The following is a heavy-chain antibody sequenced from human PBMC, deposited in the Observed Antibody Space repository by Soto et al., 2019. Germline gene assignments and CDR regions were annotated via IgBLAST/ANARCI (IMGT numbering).Heavy chain of an antibody. CDR2: IKSKPSSYAT. Sequence: EVQLVESGGGLVQPGGSLKLSCAASGFTFSASAVHWVRQASGRGLEWVGRIKSKPSSYATAYGASVRGRFTISRDDSKNRAYLQMNSLKTEDTAVYYCTRVETTPFDYWGQGTLVTVSS. D-gene: IGHD1-26*01. CDR3: TRVETTPFDY. J-gene: IGHJ4*02. V-gene: IGHV3-73*02. CDR1: GFTFSASA.